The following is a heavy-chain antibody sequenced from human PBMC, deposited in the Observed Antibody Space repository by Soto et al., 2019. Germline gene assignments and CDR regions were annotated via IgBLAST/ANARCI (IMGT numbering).Heavy chain of an antibody. V-gene: IGHV2-5*02. CDR2: IYWDDDK. Sequence: QITLKASGPTTVKPTQTLTLTCTFSAFSLSTSGVGVGWIRQPPGKALEWLELIYWDDDKRYSPSLKSTLTITKYSAKNHVVLTMTNMDPVDTATYYCAHCGDYSCMDVWGKGTTVTVSS. D-gene: IGHD4-17*01. J-gene: IGHJ6*03. CDR3: AHCGDYSCMDV. CDR1: AFSLSTSGVG.